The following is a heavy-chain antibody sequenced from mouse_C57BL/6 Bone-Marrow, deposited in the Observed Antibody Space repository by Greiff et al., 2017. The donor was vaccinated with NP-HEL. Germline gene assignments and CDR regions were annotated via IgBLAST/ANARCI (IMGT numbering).Heavy chain of an antibody. CDR1: GYTFTSYG. Sequence: QVQLQQSGAELARPGASVKLSCKASGYTFTSYGISWVKQRPGQGLEWIGEIYPRSGNTYYNQKFKGKATLTAYKSSSTAYMELRGLTSEDSAVYFCESSYRYFDVWGTGTTVTVSS. J-gene: IGHJ1*03. V-gene: IGHV1-81*01. CDR3: ESSYRYFDV. CDR2: IYPRSGNT. D-gene: IGHD1-1*01.